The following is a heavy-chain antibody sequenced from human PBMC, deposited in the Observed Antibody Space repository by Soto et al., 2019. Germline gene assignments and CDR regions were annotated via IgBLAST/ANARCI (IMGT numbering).Heavy chain of an antibody. V-gene: IGHV1-24*01. D-gene: IGHD3-9*01. CDR1: GYTLTELS. CDR2: FDPEDGET. CDR3: ATLDILTGYYINDY. J-gene: IGHJ4*02. Sequence: ASVKVSCKVSGYTLTELSMHWVRQAPGKGLEWMGGFDPEDGETIYAQKFQGRVTMTEDTSTDTAYMELSSLRSEDTAVYYCATLDILTGYYINDYWGQGTLVTVSS.